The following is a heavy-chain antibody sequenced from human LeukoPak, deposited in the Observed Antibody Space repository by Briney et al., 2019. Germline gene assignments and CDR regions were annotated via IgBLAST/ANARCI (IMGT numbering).Heavy chain of an antibody. J-gene: IGHJ5*02. CDR2: IYYSGST. CDR3: ARRYCSSTSCYENWFDP. CDR1: GGSISSYY. Sequence: TSETLSLTCTVSGGSISSYYWSWIRQPPGKGLEWIGYIYYSGSTNYNPSLKSRVTISVDTSKNQFSLKLSSVTAADTAVYYCARRYCSSTSCYENWFDPWGQGTLVTVSS. D-gene: IGHD2-2*01. V-gene: IGHV4-59*01.